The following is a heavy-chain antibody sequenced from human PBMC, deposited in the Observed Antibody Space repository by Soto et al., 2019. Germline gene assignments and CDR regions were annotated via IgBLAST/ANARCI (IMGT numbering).Heavy chain of an antibody. D-gene: IGHD3-10*01. CDR2: ISYDGSNK. CDR1: GFTFSSYG. V-gene: IGHV3-30*18. Sequence: PGGSLRLSCAASGFTFSSYGMHWVRQAPSKGLEWVAVISYDGSNKYYADSVKGRFTISRDNSKNTLYLQMNSLRAEDTAVYYCVKWFGELSSSWGQGTLVT. J-gene: IGHJ4*02. CDR3: VKWFGELSSS.